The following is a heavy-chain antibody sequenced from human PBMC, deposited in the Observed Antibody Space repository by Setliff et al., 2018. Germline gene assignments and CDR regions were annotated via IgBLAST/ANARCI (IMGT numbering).Heavy chain of an antibody. CDR3: ARDVYDFRTGLAAP. V-gene: IGHV3-23*01. CDR2: VSVSGDNT. Sequence: AGGSLRLSCAASGLTFNSYAMSWVRQAPGKGLEWVSSVSVSGDNTYYTDSVKGRFTTSRDNSKNTLSLQMSSLRVEDTAVYYCARDVYDFRTGLAAPWGQGTLVTVSS. J-gene: IGHJ5*02. CDR1: GLTFNSYA. D-gene: IGHD3-3*01.